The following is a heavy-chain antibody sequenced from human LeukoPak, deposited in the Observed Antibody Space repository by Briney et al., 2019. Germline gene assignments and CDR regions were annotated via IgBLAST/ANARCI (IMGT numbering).Heavy chain of an antibody. CDR1: GFTFSSYE. CDR2: ISSSGSTI. CDR3: ARDRQSGIQLWSAFDY. Sequence: PGGSLRLSCAASGFTFSSYEMNWVRQAPGKGLEWVSYISSSGSTIYYADSVKGRFTISRDNAKNSLYLQMNSLRAEDTAVYYCARDRQSGIQLWSAFDYWGQGTLVTVSS. V-gene: IGHV3-48*03. D-gene: IGHD5-18*01. J-gene: IGHJ4*02.